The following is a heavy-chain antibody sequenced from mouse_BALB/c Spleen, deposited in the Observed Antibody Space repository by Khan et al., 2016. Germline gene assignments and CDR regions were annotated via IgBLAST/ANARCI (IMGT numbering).Heavy chain of an antibody. CDR1: GFSLTSYG. CDR3: ARDLCSSAMDY. CDR2: KWAGGST. V-gene: IGHV2-9*02. D-gene: IGHD6-2*01. J-gene: IGHJ4*01. Sequence: QVQLPQSGPGLVAPSQSLSITCTVSGFSLTSYGVHWVRQPPGKGLEWLGVKWAGGSTNYNSAHMSRLSISNDNSKSQVFLKMNSLQTDDTAMYYCARDLCSSAMDYWCQGTSVTVAS.